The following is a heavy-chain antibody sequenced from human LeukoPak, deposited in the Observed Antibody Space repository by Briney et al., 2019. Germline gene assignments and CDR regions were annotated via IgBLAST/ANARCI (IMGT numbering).Heavy chain of an antibody. V-gene: IGHV3-23*01. D-gene: IGHD6-13*01. CDR3: AKCPTGYTKTFDS. J-gene: IGHJ4*02. CDR2: ISGSGSKT. CDR1: XFTVSSYA. Sequence: QPGGSLRLSCAASXFTVSSYAMSWVRPAPGKGLEWVSAISGSGSKTYCADSVKGRFTISRDNSKNTLYLQMNSLRAEDTAVYYCAKCPTGYTKTFDSWGQGTLVTVSS.